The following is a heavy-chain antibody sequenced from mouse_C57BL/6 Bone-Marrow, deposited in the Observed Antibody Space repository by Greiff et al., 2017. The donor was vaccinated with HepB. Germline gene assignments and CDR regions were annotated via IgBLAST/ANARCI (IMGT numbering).Heavy chain of an antibody. Sequence: QVQLQQSGAELVKPGASVKMSCKASGYTFTSYWITWVKQRPGQGLEWIGDIYPGSGSTNYNEKFKSKATLTVDTSSSTAYMQLSSLTSEDSAVYYCARITTVVATNFDVWGTGTTVTVSS. CDR3: ARITTVVATNFDV. J-gene: IGHJ1*03. CDR2: IYPGSGST. D-gene: IGHD1-1*01. V-gene: IGHV1-55*01. CDR1: GYTFTSYW.